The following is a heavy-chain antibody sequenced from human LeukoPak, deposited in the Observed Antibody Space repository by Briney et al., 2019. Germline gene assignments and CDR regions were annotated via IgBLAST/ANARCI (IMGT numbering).Heavy chain of an antibody. CDR1: GGSISSSSYY. Sequence: PSETLSLTCTVSGGSISSSSYYWSWIRQPAGKGLEWIGRIYTSGSTNYNPSLKSRVTMSVDTSKNQFSLKLSSVTAADTAVYYCARDGLPRYYDILTGYPRDYNWFDPWGQGTLVTVSS. CDR3: ARDGLPRYYDILTGYPRDYNWFDP. CDR2: IYTSGST. V-gene: IGHV4-61*02. J-gene: IGHJ5*02. D-gene: IGHD3-9*01.